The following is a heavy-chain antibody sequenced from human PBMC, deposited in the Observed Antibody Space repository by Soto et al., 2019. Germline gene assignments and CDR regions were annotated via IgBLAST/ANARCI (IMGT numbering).Heavy chain of an antibody. Sequence: GGSLRLSCAASGFTFSSYGMHWVRQAPGKGLEWVSGIINDGSNTSYADSVKGRFTISRDNAKNTLFLQMNSLRADDSAVYYCARDPTFFYDSSGYYDYWGQGTLVTVSS. J-gene: IGHJ4*02. D-gene: IGHD3-22*01. V-gene: IGHV3-74*01. CDR1: GFTFSSYG. CDR2: IINDGSNT. CDR3: ARDPTFFYDSSGYYDY.